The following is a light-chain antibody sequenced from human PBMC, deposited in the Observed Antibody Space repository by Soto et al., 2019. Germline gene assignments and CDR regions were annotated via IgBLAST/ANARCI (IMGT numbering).Light chain of an antibody. CDR2: DVS. CDR3: NSYTSSNTRV. Sequence: QSALTQPASVSASPGQSITLSRTGTSSDIGGYNYVSWYQQHPGKAPKLIIYDVSNRPSGVSNRFSGSKSGNTASLTISGLQAEDEADYYCNSYTSSNTRVFGTGTKLTVL. V-gene: IGLV2-14*01. CDR1: SSDIGGYNY. J-gene: IGLJ1*01.